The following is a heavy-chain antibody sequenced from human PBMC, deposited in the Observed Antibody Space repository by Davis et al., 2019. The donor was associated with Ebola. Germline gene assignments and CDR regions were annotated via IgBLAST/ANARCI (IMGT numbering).Heavy chain of an antibody. D-gene: IGHD3-22*01. CDR2: IYYSGST. Sequence: SETLSLTCTVSGGSISSYYWSWIRQPPGKGLEWIGYIYYSGSTNYNPSLKSRVTISVDTSKNQFSLKLSSVTAADTAVYYCARVRSGYPHYYYGMDVWGQGTTVTVSS. V-gene: IGHV4-59*12. J-gene: IGHJ6*02. CDR3: ARVRSGYPHYYYGMDV. CDR1: GGSISSYY.